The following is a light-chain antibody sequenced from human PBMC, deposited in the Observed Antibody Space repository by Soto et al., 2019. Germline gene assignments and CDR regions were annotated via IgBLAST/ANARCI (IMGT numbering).Light chain of an antibody. Sequence: DIQMTQSPSTLSASVGDRVTITCRASQSISSWLAWYQQKPGKAPKLLIYKASSLESGVPSRFSGSGSGTEFTLTISSLQPDDFANYYCQQYKSFSLTFGGGTKVEIK. CDR1: QSISSW. CDR2: KAS. V-gene: IGKV1-5*03. CDR3: QQYKSFSLT. J-gene: IGKJ4*01.